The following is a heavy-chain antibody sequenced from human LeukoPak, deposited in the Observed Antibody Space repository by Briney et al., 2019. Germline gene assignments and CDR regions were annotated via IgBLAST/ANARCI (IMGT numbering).Heavy chain of an antibody. J-gene: IGHJ4*02. V-gene: IGHV4-59*01. CDR1: GGSISSYY. Sequence: SETLSLTCTVSGGSISSYYWSWLRQPPGKGLEWIGYIYYSGSTNYNPSLKSRVTISVDTSKNQFSLKLSSVTAADTAVYYCARRHYYDSSGYYFFDYWGQGTLVTVSS. CDR3: ARRHYYDSSGYYFFDY. CDR2: IYYSGST. D-gene: IGHD3-22*01.